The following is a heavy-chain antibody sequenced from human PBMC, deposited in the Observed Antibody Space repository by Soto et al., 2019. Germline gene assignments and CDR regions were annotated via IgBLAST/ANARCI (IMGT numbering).Heavy chain of an antibody. CDR1: GFTFSSYS. Sequence: GGSLRLSCAASGFTFSSYSMNWVRQAPGKGLEWVSSIFISSSYIYYADSVKGRFTISRDNAKNSLYLQMNSLRAEDTAVYYCACFGFGYYYYGMDVWGQGTTVTVSS. CDR3: ACFGFGYYYYGMDV. D-gene: IGHD3-16*01. CDR2: IFISSSYI. J-gene: IGHJ6*02. V-gene: IGHV3-21*01.